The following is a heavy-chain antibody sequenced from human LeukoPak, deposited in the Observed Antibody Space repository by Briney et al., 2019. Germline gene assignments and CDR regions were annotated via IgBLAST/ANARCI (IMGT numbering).Heavy chain of an antibody. CDR2: ISAYNGNT. Sequence: XTFTXYGISWVRQAPGQGLEWMGWISAYNGNTNYAQKLQGRVTMTTDTSTSTAYMELRSLRSEDTAVYYCARGMXTFGGVIVIPDYWGQGTLVTVSS. CDR3: ARGMXTFGGVIVIPDY. J-gene: IGHJ4*02. V-gene: IGHV1-18*01. CDR1: XTFTXYG. D-gene: IGHD3-16*02.